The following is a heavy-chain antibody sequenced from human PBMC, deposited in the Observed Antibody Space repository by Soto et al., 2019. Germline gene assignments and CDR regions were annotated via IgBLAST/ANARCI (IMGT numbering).Heavy chain of an antibody. CDR1: GDTFNFYT. CDR3: ATSYGSGSQAFDY. J-gene: IGHJ4*02. V-gene: IGHV1-69*02. Sequence: QVHLVQSGAELKKPGSSVRVSCKASGDTFNFYTVNWVRQAPGLGLEWMGRTNPILSMSNSALKFQGRLSISADKSTSTAYMDLRSLRSDDTAGYYCATSYGSGSQAFDYWGQGALVTVSS. CDR2: TNPILSMS. D-gene: IGHD3-10*01.